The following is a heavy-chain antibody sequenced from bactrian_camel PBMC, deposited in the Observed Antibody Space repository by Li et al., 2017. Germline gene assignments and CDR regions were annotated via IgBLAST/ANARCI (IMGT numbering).Heavy chain of an antibody. D-gene: IGHD6*01. V-gene: IGHV3S1*01. CDR2: INSGGGTT. CDR1: RDIYTFYC. J-gene: IGHJ4*01. Sequence: VQLVESGGGLVQTGGSLRLSCTFSRDIYTFYCLGWFRQAPGKGLEWVSTINSGGGTTYYVDSLKGRFTISSDNAKNTLSLRLNSLKTEDTAMYFCATGSRYGVASFYKYWGQGTQVTVS. CDR3: ATGSRYGVASFYKY.